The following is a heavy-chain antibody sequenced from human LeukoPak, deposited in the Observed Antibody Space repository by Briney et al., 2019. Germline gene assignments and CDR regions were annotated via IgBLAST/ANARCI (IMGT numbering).Heavy chain of an antibody. CDR1: GYTFTSYD. CDR3: ARPLSSYYYYGMDV. CDR2: MNPSSGNT. D-gene: IGHD2-2*01. Sequence: ASVKVSCKASGYTFTSYDINWVRQATGQGLEWMGWMNPSSGNTGYAQKFQGRVTMTRNTSISTAYMELSSLRSEDTAVYYCARPLSSYYYYGMDVWGQGTTVTVSS. J-gene: IGHJ6*02. V-gene: IGHV1-8*01.